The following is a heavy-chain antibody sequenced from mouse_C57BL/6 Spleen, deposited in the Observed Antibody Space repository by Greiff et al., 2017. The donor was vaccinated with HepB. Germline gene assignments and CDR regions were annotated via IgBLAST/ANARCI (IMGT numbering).Heavy chain of an antibody. J-gene: IGHJ1*03. D-gene: IGHD1-1*01. V-gene: IGHV5-4*01. CDR3: ARDREGSWGYFDV. Sequence: EVKLMESGGGLVKPGGSLKLSCAASGFTFSSYAMSWVRQTPEKRLEWVATISDGGSYTYYPDNVKGRFTISRDNAKNNLYLQMSHLKSEDTAMYYCARDREGSWGYFDVWGTGTTVTVSS. CDR2: ISDGGSYT. CDR1: GFTFSSYA.